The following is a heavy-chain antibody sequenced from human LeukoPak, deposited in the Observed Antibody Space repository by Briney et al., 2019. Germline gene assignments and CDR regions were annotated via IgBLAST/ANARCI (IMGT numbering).Heavy chain of an antibody. CDR3: ARDQARYDFWSGYFRY. J-gene: IGHJ4*02. Sequence: GRSLRLSCAASGFTFSSYSMNWVRQAPGQGLEWVGSISSSSSYIYYADSVKGRFTISRDNAKNSLYLQMNSLRAEDTAVYYCARDQARYDFWSGYFRYGGQGPLVTVS. V-gene: IGHV3-21*01. D-gene: IGHD3-3*01. CDR1: GFTFSSYS. CDR2: ISSSSSYI.